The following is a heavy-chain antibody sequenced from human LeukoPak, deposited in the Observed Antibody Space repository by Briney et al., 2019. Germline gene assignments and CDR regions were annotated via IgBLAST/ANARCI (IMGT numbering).Heavy chain of an antibody. J-gene: IGHJ4*02. V-gene: IGHV3-11*01. CDR1: GFTFSDYY. D-gene: IGHD1-26*01. Sequence: GGSLRLSCAASGFTFSDYYMSWIRQAPGEGLEWVSYISSSGSTTYYADSVKGRFTISRDNSKNTLYLQMNNLRAEDTAVYYCARGGGYYAIDYWGQGTLVTVSS. CDR2: ISSSGSTT. CDR3: ARGGGYYAIDY.